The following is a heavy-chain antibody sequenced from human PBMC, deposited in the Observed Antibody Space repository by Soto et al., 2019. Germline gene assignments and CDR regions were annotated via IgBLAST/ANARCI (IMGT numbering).Heavy chain of an antibody. D-gene: IGHD1-26*01. V-gene: IGHV1-45*02. CDR3: AGGGAGSGPFTWELPDH. J-gene: IGHJ4*02. CDR1: GNTFTYRY. CDR2: ITPFSGDV. Sequence: QMQLVQSGAEVKKTGSSVTVSCKALGNTFTYRYLHWVRQAPGQALEWMGWITPFSGDVSYAQKCQEQVTITRDRTIHTAYMQMTSLRSEDTAMYFCAGGGAGSGPFTWELPDHWSQGTLVTVAS.